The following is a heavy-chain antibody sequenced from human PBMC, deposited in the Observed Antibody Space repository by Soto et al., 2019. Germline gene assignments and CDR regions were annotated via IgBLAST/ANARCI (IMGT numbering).Heavy chain of an antibody. J-gene: IGHJ6*03. D-gene: IGHD2-2*01. V-gene: IGHV1-2*04. CDR1: GYTFTGYY. CDR3: ARGYCSGTSCYSEEHYYYYYMDV. Sequence: ASVKVSCKASGYTFTGYYMHWVRQAPGQGLEWMGWINPNSGSTNYAQKFQGWVTMTRDTSISTAYMELSRLRSDDTAVYYCARGYCSGTSCYSEEHYYYYYMDVWGKGTTGTVSS. CDR2: INPNSGST.